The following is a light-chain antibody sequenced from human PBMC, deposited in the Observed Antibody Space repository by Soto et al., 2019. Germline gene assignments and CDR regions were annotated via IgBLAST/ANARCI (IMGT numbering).Light chain of an antibody. J-gene: IGLJ1*01. CDR2: DVN. CDR3: SSYTSTSTLYV. V-gene: IGLV2-14*01. Sequence: QSALTQPASVSGSPGQSITISCTGTSSDVGGYNYVSWYQQHPGKAPKVMIYDVNNRPSGVSNRFSGSKSGNTASLTISGLQAEDEADYYCSSYTSTSTLYVFGTGTKLTVL. CDR1: SSDVGGYNY.